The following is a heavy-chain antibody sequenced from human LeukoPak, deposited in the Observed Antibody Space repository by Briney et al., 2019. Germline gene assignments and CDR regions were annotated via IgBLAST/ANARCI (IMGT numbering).Heavy chain of an antibody. CDR3: AKVGIRGYDLGSYYYYGMDV. D-gene: IGHD5-12*01. Sequence: PGGSLRLSCAASGFTFSSHSMNWVRQAPGKGLEWVSSVSSNSNYIYYADSVKGRFTISRDNSKNTLYLQMNSLRAEDTAVYYCAKVGIRGYDLGSYYYYGMDVWGQGTTVTVSS. J-gene: IGHJ6*02. CDR1: GFTFSSHS. V-gene: IGHV3-21*01. CDR2: VSSNSNYI.